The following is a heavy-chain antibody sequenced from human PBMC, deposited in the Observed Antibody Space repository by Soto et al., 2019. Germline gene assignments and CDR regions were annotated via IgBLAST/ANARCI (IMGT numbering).Heavy chain of an antibody. V-gene: IGHV4-59*01. CDR2: IYYSGST. Sequence: SETPSLTCTGSGGSISSYYWSWIRQPPGKGLEWIGYIYYSGSTNYNPSLKSRVTISVDTSKNQFSLKLSSLRSEDTAVYYCARGGRIFGVVIKADYYGMDVWGQGTTVTVS. J-gene: IGHJ6*02. CDR1: GGSISSYY. CDR3: ARGGRIFGVVIKADYYGMDV. D-gene: IGHD3-3*01.